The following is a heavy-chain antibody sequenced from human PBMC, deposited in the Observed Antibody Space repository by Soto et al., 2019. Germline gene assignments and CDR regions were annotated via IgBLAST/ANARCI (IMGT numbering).Heavy chain of an antibody. J-gene: IGHJ4*02. D-gene: IGHD3-22*01. CDR3: ARDYDSSGYYHY. Sequence: QVQLQESGPGLVKPSQTLSLTCTVSGGSISSGGYYWSWIRQHPGKGLEWIGYIYYSGSTYYNPSLKSRVTISVDTSKTQFSLKLRSVTAADTAVYYCARDYDSSGYYHYWGQGTLVTVSS. V-gene: IGHV4-31*03. CDR2: IYYSGST. CDR1: GGSISSGGYY.